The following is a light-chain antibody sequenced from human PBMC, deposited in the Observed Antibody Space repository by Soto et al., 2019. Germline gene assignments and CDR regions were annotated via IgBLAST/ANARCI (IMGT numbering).Light chain of an antibody. CDR2: GSS. V-gene: IGKV3-15*01. Sequence: ETVMTQSPATLSVSPGEGATLSCRASQSVNSDLAWYQKKPGQAPRLLIYGSSTRATGIPARFSGGGSGTEFTLTISSLQSEDFAVYYCQQNNNWPRTFGQGTKVEMK. CDR1: QSVNSD. CDR3: QQNNNWPRT. J-gene: IGKJ1*01.